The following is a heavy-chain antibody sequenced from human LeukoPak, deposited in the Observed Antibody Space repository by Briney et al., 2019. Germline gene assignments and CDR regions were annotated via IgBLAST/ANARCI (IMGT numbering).Heavy chain of an antibody. J-gene: IGHJ6*03. CDR1: GYNFRSYD. CDR2: MNPHGDYT. D-gene: IGHD2-15*01. Sequence: ASVKVSCKASGYNFRSYDINWVRQAAGQGLEWMGWMNPHGDYTGYSQKFQDRVTMTSDSSTTTAFMELSSLTSEDTALYYCARGWGGGYCSGGSCYSYYMDVWGKGPRSPSP. V-gene: IGHV1-8*01. CDR3: ARGWGGGYCSGGSCYSYYMDV.